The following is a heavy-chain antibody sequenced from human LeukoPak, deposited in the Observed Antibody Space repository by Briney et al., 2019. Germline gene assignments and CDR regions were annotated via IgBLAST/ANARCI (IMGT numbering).Heavy chain of an antibody. CDR2: INPSGGST. V-gene: IGHV1-46*01. Sequence: ASVKVSCKASGYTFTNYRMHWVRQTPGQGLEWMGIINPSGGSTSNAQKFQGRVTMTRDMSTSTVHMELSSLRSEDTAVYYCAKYGYSPYFDQWGQGTLVTVSS. J-gene: IGHJ4*02. D-gene: IGHD2-15*01. CDR1: GYTFTNYR. CDR3: AKYGYSPYFDQ.